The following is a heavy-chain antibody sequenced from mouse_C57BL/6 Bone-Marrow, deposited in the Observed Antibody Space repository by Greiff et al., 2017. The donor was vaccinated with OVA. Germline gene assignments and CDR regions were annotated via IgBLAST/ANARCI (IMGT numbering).Heavy chain of an antibody. CDR3: ARWREIYYYDY. CDR2: ISSGGSYT. Sequence: EVMLVESGGDLVKPGGSLKLSCAASGFTFSSYGMSWVRQTPDKRLEWVATISSGGSYTYYPDSVKGRFTISRDNAKNTLYLQMSSLKSEDTAMYYCARWREIYYYDYWGQGTTLTVSS. D-gene: IGHD1-1*01. CDR1: GFTFSSYG. V-gene: IGHV5-6*01. J-gene: IGHJ2*01.